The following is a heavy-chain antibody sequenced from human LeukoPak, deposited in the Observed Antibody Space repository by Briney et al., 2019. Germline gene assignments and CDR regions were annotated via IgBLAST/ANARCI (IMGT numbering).Heavy chain of an antibody. J-gene: IGHJ4*02. CDR1: GFTLSRYS. V-gene: IGHV3-21*01. CDR3: ARDKVGGSMAGSNFDY. CDR2: ISSGSSYI. D-gene: IGHD6-19*01. Sequence: GGSLRLSCAASGFTLSRYSMNWVRQAPGKGLEWVSSISSGSSYIYYAGSVKGRFTISRDNAKNSLYLQMNSLRGEDTAVYYCARDKVGGSMAGSNFDYWGQGTLVTVSS.